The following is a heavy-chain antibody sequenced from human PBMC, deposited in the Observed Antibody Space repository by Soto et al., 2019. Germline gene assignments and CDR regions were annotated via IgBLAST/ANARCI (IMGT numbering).Heavy chain of an antibody. CDR3: ARDPSDYGMNV. CDR2: INAGNGNT. CDR1: GYTFTSYA. D-gene: IGHD6-6*01. J-gene: IGHJ6*02. V-gene: IGHV1-3*05. Sequence: QVQLVQSGAEEKKPGASVKVSCKASGYTFTSYAMHWVRQAPGQRLEWMGWINAGNGNTKYSQKFQGRVTITRDTSASTAYMKLSSLRSEDTAVYYCARDPSDYGMNVWGQGATVTISS.